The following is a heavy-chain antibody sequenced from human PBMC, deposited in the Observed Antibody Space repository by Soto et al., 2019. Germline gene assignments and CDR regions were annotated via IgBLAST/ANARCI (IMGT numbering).Heavy chain of an antibody. D-gene: IGHD5-18*01. J-gene: IGHJ4*02. CDR3: ARVGYSYGMIDY. Sequence: TCTVSGGSISSYYWSWIRQPPGKGLEWMGWINPNSGGTNYAQKFQGWVTMTRDTSISTAYMELSRLRSEDTAVYYCARVGYSYGMIDYWGQGTLVTVSS. CDR2: INPNSGGT. CDR1: GGSISSYY. V-gene: IGHV1-2*04.